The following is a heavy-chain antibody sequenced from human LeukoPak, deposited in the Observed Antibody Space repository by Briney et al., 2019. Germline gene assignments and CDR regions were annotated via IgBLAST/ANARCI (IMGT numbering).Heavy chain of an antibody. CDR1: GFTFSDYY. D-gene: IGHD1-26*01. V-gene: IGHV3-66*01. Sequence: PGGSLRLSCAASGFTFSDYYMSWVRQAPGKGLEWVSVIYSGGSTYYADSVKGRFTISRDNSKNTLYLQMNSLRAEDTAVYYCAREGYRIQWELAFDHWGQGTLVTVSS. CDR3: AREGYRIQWELAFDH. J-gene: IGHJ4*02. CDR2: IYSGGST.